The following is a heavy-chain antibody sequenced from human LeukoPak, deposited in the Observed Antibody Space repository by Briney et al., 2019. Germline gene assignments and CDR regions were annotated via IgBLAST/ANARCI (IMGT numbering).Heavy chain of an antibody. D-gene: IGHD4-23*01. V-gene: IGHV1-8*02. CDR2: MNPNSGNT. CDR3: ARSNYGGERWFDP. CDR1: GYTFTSYY. Sequence: ASVKVSCKASGYTFTSYYMHWVRQAPGQGLEWMGWMNPNSGNTGYAQKFQGRVTMARDTSISTAYMELSSLRSEDTAVYFCARSNYGGERWFDPWGLGTLVIVSS. J-gene: IGHJ5*02.